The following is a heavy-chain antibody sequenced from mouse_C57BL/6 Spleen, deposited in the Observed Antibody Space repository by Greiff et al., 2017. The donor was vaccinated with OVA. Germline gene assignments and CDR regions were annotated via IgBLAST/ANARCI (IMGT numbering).Heavy chain of an antibody. J-gene: IGHJ3*01. D-gene: IGHD2-12*01. CDR2: INPSNGGT. CDR3: ARGFTTQAWFAY. V-gene: IGHV1-53*01. CDR1: GYTFTSYW. Sequence: QVQLQQSGPELVKPGASVKLSCKASGYTFTSYWMHWVKQRPGQGLEWIGNINPSNGGTNYNEKFKSKATLTVDKSSSTAYMQLSSLTSEDSAVYYCARGFTTQAWFAYWGQGTLVTVSA.